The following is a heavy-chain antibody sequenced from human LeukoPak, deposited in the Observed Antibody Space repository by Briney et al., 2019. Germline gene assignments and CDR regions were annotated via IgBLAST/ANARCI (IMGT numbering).Heavy chain of an antibody. D-gene: IGHD6-19*01. Sequence: SETLSLTCTVSGGSISSSSYYWGWIRQPPGKGLEWIGSIYYSGSTYYNPSLKSRVTISVDTSKNQFSLKLSSVTAADTAVYYCARLSSGSFDYWGQGTLVPVSS. J-gene: IGHJ4*02. CDR2: IYYSGST. V-gene: IGHV4-39*01. CDR3: ARLSSGSFDY. CDR1: GGSISSSSYY.